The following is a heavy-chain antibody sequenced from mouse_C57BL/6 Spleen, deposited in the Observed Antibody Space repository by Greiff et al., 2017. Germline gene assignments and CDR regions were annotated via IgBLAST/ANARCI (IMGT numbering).Heavy chain of an antibody. CDR1: GYTFTDYN. CDR2: INPNNGGT. D-gene: IGHD1-1*01. Sequence: EVQLQQSGPELVKPGASVKIPCKASGYTFTDYNMDWVKQSHGKSLEWIGDINPNNGGTIYNQKFKGKATLTVDKSSSTAYMELRSLTSEDTAVYYCARSPVYYGSSYGFAYWGQGTLVTVSA. V-gene: IGHV1-18*01. CDR3: ARSPVYYGSSYGFAY. J-gene: IGHJ3*01.